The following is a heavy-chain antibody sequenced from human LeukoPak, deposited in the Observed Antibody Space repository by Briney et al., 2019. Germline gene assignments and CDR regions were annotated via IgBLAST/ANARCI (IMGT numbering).Heavy chain of an antibody. J-gene: IGHJ5*02. CDR1: GGSISSYY. CDR2: IYTSGST. V-gene: IGHV4-4*07. CDR3: ARDPDYCSSTSCYSNWFDP. Sequence: SETLSLTCTVSGGSISSYYWSWIRQPAGKGLEWIGRIYTSGSTNYNPSLKSRVTMSVDTSKNQFSLKLSSVTAADTAVYYCARDPDYCSSTSCYSNWFDPWGQGTLVTVSS. D-gene: IGHD2-2*01.